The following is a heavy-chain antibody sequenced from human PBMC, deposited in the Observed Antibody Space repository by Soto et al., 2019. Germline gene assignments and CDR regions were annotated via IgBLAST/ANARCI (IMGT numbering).Heavy chain of an antibody. CDR3: AKDLSYDILTGYQDY. CDR2: ISGSGGST. D-gene: IGHD3-9*01. CDR1: GFTFSSYA. Sequence: GGSLRLSCAASGFTFSSYAMSWVRQAPGRGLEWVSAISGSGGSTYYADSVKGRFTISRDNSKNTLYLQMNSLRAEDTAVYYCAKDLSYDILTGYQDYWGQGTLVTVSS. V-gene: IGHV3-23*01. J-gene: IGHJ4*02.